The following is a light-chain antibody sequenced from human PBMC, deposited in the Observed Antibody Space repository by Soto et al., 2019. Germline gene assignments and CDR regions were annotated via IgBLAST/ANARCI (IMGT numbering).Light chain of an antibody. Sequence: DIQMTQSPSTLSASVGDRVTITCRASQSISSWLAWYQQKPGKAPKLLIYDASSLESGVPSRFSGSGSGTEFTLTISSLQPDDFATYYCQHYNSYSPVLTFGGGTKVEIK. CDR3: QHYNSYSPVLT. CDR2: DAS. CDR1: QSISSW. J-gene: IGKJ4*01. V-gene: IGKV1-5*01.